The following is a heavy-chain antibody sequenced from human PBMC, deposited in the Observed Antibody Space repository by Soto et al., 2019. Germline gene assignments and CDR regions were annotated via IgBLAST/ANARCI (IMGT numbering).Heavy chain of an antibody. CDR1: GGSLSSCNW. Sequence: QVQLQESGPRLVKPSGTLSLTCAVYGGSLSSCNWWSWVRQPPGKGREWIGEIYRYGSTSYNPSLKDRVTMAVDKATKQISLKMPSLTAADTAVYFCSGGGRPGQIDWFDPWGQGILVTVSS. CDR3: SGGGRPGQIDWFDP. D-gene: IGHD2-21*01. CDR2: IYRYGST. J-gene: IGHJ5*02. V-gene: IGHV4-4*02.